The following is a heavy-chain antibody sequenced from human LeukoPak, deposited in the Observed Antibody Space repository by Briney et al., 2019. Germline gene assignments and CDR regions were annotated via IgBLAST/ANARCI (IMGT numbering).Heavy chain of an antibody. J-gene: IGHJ4*02. Sequence: PGGSLRLSCAASGFIFSNYAMHWVRQAPGKGLEWVTFIRNDGSNKYYAESVKGRFTISRDNSKNTLYLQMNSLRAEDTAVYDCAKAIHSSSSGVVDYWGQGTLVTVSS. D-gene: IGHD6-6*01. CDR2: IRNDGSNK. V-gene: IGHV3-30*02. CDR1: GFIFSNYA. CDR3: AKAIHSSSSGVVDY.